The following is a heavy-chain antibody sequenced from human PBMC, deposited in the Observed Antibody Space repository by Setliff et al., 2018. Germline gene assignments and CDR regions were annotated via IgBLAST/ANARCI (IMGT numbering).Heavy chain of an antibody. D-gene: IGHD3-3*01. CDR3: AKSPHDFWSGRVFFDY. V-gene: IGHV3-23*01. Sequence: GESLKISCAASGFSFSSYAMSWVRQAPGKGLEWVSSIIGSGISAYYADSVQGRFTNSRDNHKNTLYLQMNSLRVEDTAIYYCAKSPHDFWSGRVFFDYWGHGMLVTVSS. J-gene: IGHJ4*01. CDR1: GFSFSSYA. CDR2: IIGSGISA.